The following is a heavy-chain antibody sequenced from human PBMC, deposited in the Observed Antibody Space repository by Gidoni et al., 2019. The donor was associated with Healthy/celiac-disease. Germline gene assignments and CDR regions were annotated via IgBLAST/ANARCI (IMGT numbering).Heavy chain of an antibody. CDR1: GGSISSSSYY. D-gene: IGHD1-26*01. Sequence: QLQLQESGPGLVKPSETLSLTCTVSGGSISSSSYYWGWIRQPPGKGLEWIGSIYYSGSTYYNPSLKSRVTISVDTSKNQFSLKLSSVTAADTAVYYCAEYAEVVGATPGDAFDIWGQGTMVTVSS. J-gene: IGHJ3*02. CDR3: AEYAEVVGATPGDAFDI. CDR2: IYYSGST. V-gene: IGHV4-39*01.